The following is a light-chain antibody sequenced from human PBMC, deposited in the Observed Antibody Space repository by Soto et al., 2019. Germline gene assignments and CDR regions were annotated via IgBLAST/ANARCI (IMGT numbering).Light chain of an antibody. J-gene: IGKJ2*01. Sequence: DILMTQSPSSLSASAGDRVTITCRASQNVSTSLNWYQQKAGKAPKLLIYAASTLQLGVPSRFTGTGSGTEFTLTISSLQPDDVATYYCQQSTTAPPFTFGLGTKVE. V-gene: IGKV1-39*01. CDR1: QNVSTS. CDR2: AAS. CDR3: QQSTTAPPFT.